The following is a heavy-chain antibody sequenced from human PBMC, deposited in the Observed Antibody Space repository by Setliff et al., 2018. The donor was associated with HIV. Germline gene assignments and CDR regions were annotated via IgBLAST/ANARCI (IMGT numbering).Heavy chain of an antibody. J-gene: IGHJ4*02. V-gene: IGHV3-7*01. CDR1: RFDFNNYW. CDR2: IGQDGSEK. D-gene: IGHD6-13*01. Sequence: GGSLRLSCAASRFDFNNYWMCWVRQAPGKGLEWVANIGQDGSEKNYVDSVKGRFTISRDNARNTLFLQMNSLGVEDTALYYCGRDVHDAAADNWGRGTLVTVSS. CDR3: GRDVHDAAADN.